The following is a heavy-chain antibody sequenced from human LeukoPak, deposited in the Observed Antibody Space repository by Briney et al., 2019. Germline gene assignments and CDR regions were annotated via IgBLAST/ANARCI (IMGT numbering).Heavy chain of an antibody. CDR2: IYYSGST. J-gene: IGHJ5*02. V-gene: IGHV4-59*01. CDR3: ATGSGSYYRGWFDP. Sequence: SETLSLTCTVSGGSISSYYWSWIRQPPGKGLEWIGYIYYSGSTNYNPSLKSRVTISVDTSKNQFSLKLSSVTAADTAVYYCATGSGSYYRGWFDPWGQGTLVTVSS. CDR1: GGSISSYY. D-gene: IGHD1-26*01.